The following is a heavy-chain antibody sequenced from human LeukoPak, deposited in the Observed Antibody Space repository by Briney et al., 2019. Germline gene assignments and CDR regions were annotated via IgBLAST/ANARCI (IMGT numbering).Heavy chain of an antibody. CDR3: ARGVFDY. J-gene: IGHJ4*02. CDR2: IYTGGGR. V-gene: IGHV3-53*01. CDR1: GFTFSSYA. Sequence: PGGSLRLSCAASGFTFSSYAMHWVRQAPGKELEWVSVIYTGGGRYYADSVRGRFTISRDTSKNMVFLQMNSLRVEDTAVYYCARGVFDYWGQGTLVTVSS.